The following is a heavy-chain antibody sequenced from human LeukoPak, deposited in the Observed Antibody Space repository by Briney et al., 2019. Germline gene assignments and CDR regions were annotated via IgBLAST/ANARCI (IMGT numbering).Heavy chain of an antibody. CDR1: GFTFDDFA. V-gene: IGHV3-20*04. Sequence: GGSLRLSCAASGFTFDDFAMSWVRQAPEKGLEWVSGINWNGGGTAYAGSLKGRFTISRDNAKNSLYLQMNSLRAEDTAVYFCAKIGVRGSYHKSFDYWGQGTLVTVSS. J-gene: IGHJ4*02. CDR3: AKIGVRGSYHKSFDY. CDR2: INWNGGGT. D-gene: IGHD1-26*01.